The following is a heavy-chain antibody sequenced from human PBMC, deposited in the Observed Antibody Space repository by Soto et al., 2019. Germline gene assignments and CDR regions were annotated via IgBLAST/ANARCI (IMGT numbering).Heavy chain of an antibody. CDR3: ARQTTVYNAEYFQH. Sequence: PSETLSLTCTVSGGSISSGDYYWSWIRQPPGKGLEWIGYIYYSGSTYYNPSLKSRVTISVDTSKNQFSLKLSSVTAADTAVYYCARQTTVYNAEYFQHWGQGTLVTVSS. V-gene: IGHV4-30-4*01. D-gene: IGHD4-17*01. CDR2: IYYSGST. CDR1: GGSISSGDYY. J-gene: IGHJ1*01.